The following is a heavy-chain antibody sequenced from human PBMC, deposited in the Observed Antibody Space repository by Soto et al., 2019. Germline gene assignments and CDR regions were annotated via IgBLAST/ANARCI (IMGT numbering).Heavy chain of an antibody. V-gene: IGHV4-34*01. CDR2: INHSGST. J-gene: IGHJ5*02. CDR1: GGSFSGYY. Sequence: SETLSLTCAVYGGSFSGYYWSWIRQPPGKGLEWIGEINHSGSTNYSPSLKSRVTISVDTSKNQFSLKLSSVTAADTAVYYCERVGMNYDFWSGYYSSWFDPWGQGTLVTVSS. D-gene: IGHD3-3*01. CDR3: ERVGMNYDFWSGYYSSWFDP.